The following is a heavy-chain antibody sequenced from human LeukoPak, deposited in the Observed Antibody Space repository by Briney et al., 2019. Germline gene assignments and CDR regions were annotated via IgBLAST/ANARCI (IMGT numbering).Heavy chain of an antibody. CDR1: GFTFSSYS. CDR3: ASLWFGENWFDP. CDR2: ISSSSSTI. Sequence: GGSLRLSCVASGFTFSSYSMNWVRQAPGKGLEWVSYISSSSSTIYYADSVKGRFTISRDNAKNSLYLQMNSLRDEDTAVYYCASLWFGENWFDPWGQGTLVTVSS. V-gene: IGHV3-48*02. J-gene: IGHJ5*02. D-gene: IGHD3-10*01.